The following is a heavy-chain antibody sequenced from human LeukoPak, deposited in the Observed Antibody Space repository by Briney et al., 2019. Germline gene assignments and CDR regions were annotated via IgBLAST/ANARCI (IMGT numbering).Heavy chain of an antibody. CDR2: ISYDGSNK. Sequence: PGRSLRLSCAASGFTFSSYAMHWVRRAPGKGLEWVAVISYDGSNKYYADSVKGRFTISRDNSKNTLYLQMNSLRAEDTAVYYCARDYSGYDAFDIWGQGTMVTVSS. CDR3: ARDYSGYDAFDI. V-gene: IGHV3-30-3*01. D-gene: IGHD3-22*01. CDR1: GFTFSSYA. J-gene: IGHJ3*02.